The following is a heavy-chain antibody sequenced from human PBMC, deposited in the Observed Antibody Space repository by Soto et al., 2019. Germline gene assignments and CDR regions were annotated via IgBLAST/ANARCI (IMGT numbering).Heavy chain of an antibody. CDR1: GFTFTDHH. J-gene: IGHJ4*02. Sequence: PGGSLRLSCAASGFTFTDHHMDWVRQAPGKGLECVARSQNKAESYRTEYAASVQGRFTISRDESKNTLYLQMNSLKTEDTAVYYCTRDSMRYYFDSWGQGILVTVSS. V-gene: IGHV3-72*01. D-gene: IGHD2-2*01. CDR2: SQNKAESYRT. CDR3: TRDSMRYYFDS.